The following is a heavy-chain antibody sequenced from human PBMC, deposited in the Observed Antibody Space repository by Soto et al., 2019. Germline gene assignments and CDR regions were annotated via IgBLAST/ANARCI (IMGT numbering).Heavy chain of an antibody. CDR1: GYTFTSYG. Sequence: QVQLVQSGAEVKKPGASVKVSCKASGYTFTSYGISWVRQAPGQGLEWMGWISANNGNTNYVQKVQGRVTITTDTTTSTAYMELRSLESDDKALYYCARDRRSYALDYWGQGTLVTVSS. CDR3: ARDRRSYALDY. J-gene: IGHJ4*02. V-gene: IGHV1-18*01. CDR2: ISANNGNT. D-gene: IGHD1-26*01.